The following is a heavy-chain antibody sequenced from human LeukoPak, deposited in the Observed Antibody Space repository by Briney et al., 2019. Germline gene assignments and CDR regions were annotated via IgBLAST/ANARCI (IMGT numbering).Heavy chain of an antibody. CDR3: VRDFRSADY. V-gene: IGHV3-74*01. J-gene: IGHJ4*02. CDR2: ICPDGTGI. Sequence: GGSLRLSCAASGFTFSGSAMHWVRQASGKGPMWVSRICPDGTGISYADSVKARFTTSRDNAKNTVYLQMNSLREEDTAVYYCVRDFRSADYWGQGTLVTVSS. CDR1: GFTFSGSA.